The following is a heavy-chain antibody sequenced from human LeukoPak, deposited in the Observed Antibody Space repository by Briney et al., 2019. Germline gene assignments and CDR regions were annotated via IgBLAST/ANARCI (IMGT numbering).Heavy chain of an antibody. J-gene: IGHJ6*02. D-gene: IGHD6-13*01. CDR3: ARSPLRPYSSSPDYYYYYGMDV. CDR1: GGTLSSDA. CDR2: IIPIFGTA. V-gene: IGHV1-69*01. Sequence: SVKVSCKASGGTLSSDAISWVRQAPGQGLEWMGGIIPIFGTANYAQKFQGRVTITADESTSTAYMELSSLRSEDTAVYYCARSPLRPYSSSPDYYYYYGMDVWGPGTTVTVSS.